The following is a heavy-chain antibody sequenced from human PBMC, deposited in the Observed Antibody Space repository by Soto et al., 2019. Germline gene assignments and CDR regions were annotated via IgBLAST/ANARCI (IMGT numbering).Heavy chain of an antibody. J-gene: IGHJ5*02. V-gene: IGHV1-69*13. D-gene: IGHD3-9*01. CDR2: IIPIFGTA. CDR1: GGTFSSYA. Sequence: ASLKVSCKASGGTFSSYAISWVRQAPGQGLEWMGGIIPIFGTANYAQKFQGRVTITADESTGTAYMELSSLRSEDTAVYYCARGDYDILTGYRAFHNWFDPWGQGTLVTVSS. CDR3: ARGDYDILTGYRAFHNWFDP.